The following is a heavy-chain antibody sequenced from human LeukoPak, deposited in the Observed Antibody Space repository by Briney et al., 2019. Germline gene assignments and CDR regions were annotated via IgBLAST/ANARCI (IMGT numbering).Heavy chain of an antibody. CDR3: ATVYSKKGYYYGMDV. CDR1: GGSISSGGYS. V-gene: IGHV4-30-2*01. CDR2: IYHSGST. Sequence: SETLSLTCAVSGGSISSGGYSWSWLRQPPGKGLEWIGYIYHSGSTYYNPSLKSRVTISVDRSKNQFSLKLSSVTAADTAVYYCATVYSKKGYYYGMDVWGQGTTVTVSS. D-gene: IGHD4-11*01. J-gene: IGHJ6*02.